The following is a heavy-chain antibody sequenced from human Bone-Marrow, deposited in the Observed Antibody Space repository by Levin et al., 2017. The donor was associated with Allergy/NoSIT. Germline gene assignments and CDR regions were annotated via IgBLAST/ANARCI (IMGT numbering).Heavy chain of an antibody. V-gene: IGHV3-23*01. CDR1: GFTFSSYA. Sequence: SCAASGFTFSSYAMSWVRQAPGKGLEWVSAISGSGGSTYYADSVKGRFTISRDNSKNTLYLQMNSLRAEDTAVYYCAKGGRYCSSTSCYVPRAFDIWGQGTMVTVSS. D-gene: IGHD2-2*01. CDR3: AKGGRYCSSTSCYVPRAFDI. CDR2: ISGSGGST. J-gene: IGHJ3*02.